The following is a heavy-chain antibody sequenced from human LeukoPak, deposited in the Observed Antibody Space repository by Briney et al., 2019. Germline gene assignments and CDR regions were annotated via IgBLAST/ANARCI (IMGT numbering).Heavy chain of an antibody. CDR2: ITPSVGSP. J-gene: IGHJ4*02. D-gene: IGHD5-12*01. CDR1: GYTSTSYY. CDR3: AREKGESGYDLDN. Sequence: GPSVKVSCKAPGYTSTSYYMHWVRQAPGQGLEWMGIITPSVGSPTYAQKFQGRVTMTRDTSTRTVYMELSRLRSEDTAVYYCAREKGESGYDLDNWGQGTLVTVSS. V-gene: IGHV1-46*01.